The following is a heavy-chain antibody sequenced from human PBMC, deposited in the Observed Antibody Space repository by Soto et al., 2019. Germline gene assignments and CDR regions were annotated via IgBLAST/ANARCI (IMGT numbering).Heavy chain of an antibody. CDR3: ARVRSYSYGQGYGMDV. V-gene: IGHV3-21*01. D-gene: IGHD5-18*01. Sequence: LRLSCAASGFTFSTYSINWVRQSPGKGLEWVSSISSSSGYIYYADSVKGRFTISRDDAKNSLSLQMNSLRAEDTAVYYCARVRSYSYGQGYGMDVWGQGTTVTVSS. CDR1: GFTFSTYS. J-gene: IGHJ6*02. CDR2: ISSSSGYI.